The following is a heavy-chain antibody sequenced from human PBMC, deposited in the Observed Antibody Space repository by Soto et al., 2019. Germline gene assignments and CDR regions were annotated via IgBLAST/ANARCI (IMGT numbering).Heavy chain of an antibody. J-gene: IGHJ4*02. CDR3: ARVQVQDLENIFDY. CDR1: GFSFSNYV. CDR2: VSGSGIST. V-gene: IGHV3-23*01. Sequence: PGGSLRLSCTASGFSFSNYVMSWVRQAPGRGLEWVSAVSGSGISTFYADSVKGRFIISRDNSKNTLFLQVNSLKAEDTAVYFCARVQVQDLENIFDYWGQGTLVTVSS. D-gene: IGHD3-3*01.